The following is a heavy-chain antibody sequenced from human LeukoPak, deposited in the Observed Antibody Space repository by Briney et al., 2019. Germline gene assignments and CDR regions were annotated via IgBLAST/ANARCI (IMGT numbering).Heavy chain of an antibody. CDR2: ISSSSSTI. CDR3: ARDGIVLMVYATDPYMDV. J-gene: IGHJ6*03. D-gene: IGHD2-8*01. CDR1: GFTFSSYS. Sequence: GGSLRLSCAASGFTFSSYSMNWVRQAPGKGLEWVSYISSSSSTIYYADSMKGRFTISRDNAKNSLYLQMNSLRAEDTAVYYCARDGIVLMVYATDPYMDVWGKGTTVTVSS. V-gene: IGHV3-48*04.